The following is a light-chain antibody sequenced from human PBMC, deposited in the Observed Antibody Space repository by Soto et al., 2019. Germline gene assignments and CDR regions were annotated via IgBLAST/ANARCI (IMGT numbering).Light chain of an antibody. J-gene: IGLJ1*01. V-gene: IGLV1-40*01. CDR1: SSNIGAGYD. CDR2: GNS. CDR3: QSYDSSLSGYV. Sequence: QSALTQPPSVSGATGQRVTISCTGSSSNIGAGYDVHWFQQLPGTAPKLLIYGNSNRPSGVPDRFSGSKSGTSASLAITGLQAEDEADYYCQSYDSSLSGYVFGTGTKLTVL.